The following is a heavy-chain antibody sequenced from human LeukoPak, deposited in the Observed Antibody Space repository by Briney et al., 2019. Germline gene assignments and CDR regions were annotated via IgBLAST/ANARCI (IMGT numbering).Heavy chain of an antibody. CDR2: IKEDGSET. V-gene: IGHV3-7*01. CDR1: GFTFNKYW. Sequence: GGSLRLSCAASGFTFNKYWMNWVRQVPGKGLECLANIKEDGSETYYADSVKGRFTISRDNSQNSLYLQMNSLRPDDTAMYYCAKSRAPTADPDAFDVWGQGTMVTVFS. J-gene: IGHJ3*01. D-gene: IGHD1-14*01. CDR3: AKSRAPTADPDAFDV.